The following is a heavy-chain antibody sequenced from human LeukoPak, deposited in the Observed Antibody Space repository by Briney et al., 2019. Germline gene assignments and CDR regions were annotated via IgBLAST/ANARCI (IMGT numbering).Heavy chain of an antibody. CDR1: GFTFSSYS. CDR2: ISSGTSYI. Sequence: PGGSLRLSCAASGFTFSSYSMNWVRQAPGKGLEWVSSISSGTSYIYYADSVKGRFTISRDNTKNSLYLQMSSLRAEDTADYYCARAMTWGQGTLVSVSS. J-gene: IGHJ5*02. CDR3: ARAMT. V-gene: IGHV3-21*01.